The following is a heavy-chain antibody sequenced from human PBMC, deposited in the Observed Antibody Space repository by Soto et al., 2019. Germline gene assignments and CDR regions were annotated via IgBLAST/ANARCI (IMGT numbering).Heavy chain of an antibody. CDR1: GYRFTRFW. J-gene: IGHJ4*02. CDR3: ARHGYSSSWYPDH. CDR2: AQPGHSDT. D-gene: IGHD6-13*01. Sequence: GEALKISCQGPGYRFTRFWIGWVRQMPGKGLEWMGIAQPGHSDTRYRPSFQGHVTISADESPNPAYLQWSSLRASDTAIYFCARHGYSSSWYPDHWGQGTLVTVSS. V-gene: IGHV5-51*01.